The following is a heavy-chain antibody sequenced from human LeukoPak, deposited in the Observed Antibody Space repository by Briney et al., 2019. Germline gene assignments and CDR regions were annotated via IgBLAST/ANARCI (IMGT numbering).Heavy chain of an antibody. CDR2: ISSSGSTI. V-gene: IGHV3-11*01. CDR3: ASEIAAAGYDY. Sequence: WGSLRLSCAASGFIFSDYYMSWIRQAPGKGLEWVSYISSSGSTIYYADSVKGRFTISRDNAKNSLYLQMNSLRAEDTAVYYCASEIAAAGYDYWGQGTLVTVSS. D-gene: IGHD6-13*01. J-gene: IGHJ4*02. CDR1: GFIFSDYY.